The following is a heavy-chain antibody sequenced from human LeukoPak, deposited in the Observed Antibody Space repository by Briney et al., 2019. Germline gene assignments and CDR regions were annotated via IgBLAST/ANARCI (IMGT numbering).Heavy chain of an antibody. CDR2: RNPNSGNT. V-gene: IGHV1-8*01. CDR1: GYTFTSYD. CDR3: ARRGKGLGYYMDV. Sequence: GASVKVSCRSSGYTFTSYDIKWGRQATGQGLEWMGRRNPNSGNTDYAQKFQGRGTMTRNTSISTAYMELSSLTSEDTAMYYCARRGKGLGYYMDVWGKGTTVTISS. D-gene: IGHD3-16*01. J-gene: IGHJ6*03.